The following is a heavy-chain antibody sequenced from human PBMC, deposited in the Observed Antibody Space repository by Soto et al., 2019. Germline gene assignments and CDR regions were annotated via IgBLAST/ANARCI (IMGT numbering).Heavy chain of an antibody. J-gene: IGHJ5*02. Sequence: PGGSLRLSCAASGFTFSTYAMHWVRQAPGKGLEWVTVISSDGSDKYYADSVKGRFTISRDNSKNTLYLQMNSLRSDDTAVYYCARDRYSSHPATHWFDPWGQGTLVTVSS. V-gene: IGHV3-30*03. D-gene: IGHD6-13*01. CDR3: ARDRYSSHPATHWFDP. CDR2: ISSDGSDK. CDR1: GFTFSTYA.